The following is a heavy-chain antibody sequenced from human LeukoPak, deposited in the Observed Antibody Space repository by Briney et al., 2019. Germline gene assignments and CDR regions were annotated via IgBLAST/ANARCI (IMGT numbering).Heavy chain of an antibody. CDR1: GFTFSSYG. V-gene: IGHV3-30*02. CDR2: IRYDEDNK. CDR3: AKDVRGFSASSHPSDY. J-gene: IGHJ4*02. Sequence: GGSLRLSCAASGFTFSSYGMHWVRQAPGKGLEWVAYIRYDEDNKYYADSVKGRFTISRDNSKNTLYLQMDSLRAEDTAVYYCAKDVRGFSASSHPSDYWGQGTLVTVSS. D-gene: IGHD1-26*01.